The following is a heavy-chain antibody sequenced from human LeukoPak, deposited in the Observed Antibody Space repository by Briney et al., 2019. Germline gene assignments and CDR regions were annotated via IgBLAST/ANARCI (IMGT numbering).Heavy chain of an antibody. D-gene: IGHD3-22*01. CDR2: IRSKAYGGTT. V-gene: IGHV3-49*04. CDR1: GFTFGDYA. J-gene: IGHJ4*02. CDR3: TRDPYDSSGSYYSDY. Sequence: PGGSLRLSCTASGFTFGDYAMSWVRQAPGKGLEWVGFIRSKAYGGTTEYAASVKGRFTISRDDSKSIAYLQMNSLKTEDTAVYYCTRDPYDSSGSYYSDYWGQGTLVTVSS.